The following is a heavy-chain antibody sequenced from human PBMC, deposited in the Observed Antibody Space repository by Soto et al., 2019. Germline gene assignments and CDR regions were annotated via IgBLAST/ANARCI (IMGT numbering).Heavy chain of an antibody. V-gene: IGHV5-51*01. CDR3: ARWAYCSGGSCYSHYYYYGMDV. J-gene: IGHJ6*02. D-gene: IGHD2-15*01. CDR1: GYSFTSYW. CDR2: IYPGDSDT. Sequence: PGESLKISCKGSGYSFTSYWIGWVRQMPGKGLEWMGIIYPGDSDTRYSPSFQGQVTISADKSISTAYLQWSSLKASDTAMYYCARWAYCSGGSCYSHYYYYGMDVWGQGTTVTVSS.